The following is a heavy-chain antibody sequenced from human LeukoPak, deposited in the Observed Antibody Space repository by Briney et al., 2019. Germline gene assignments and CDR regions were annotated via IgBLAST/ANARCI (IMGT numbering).Heavy chain of an antibody. Sequence: PGGSLRLSCAASGFTFSSYSMNWVRQAPGKGLEWVSYISSSSSTIYYADSVKGRFTISRDNAKNSLYLQMNSLRAEDTAVYYCARLGTSTYYDFWSGYYTGGYYYYMDVWGKGTTVTVSS. J-gene: IGHJ6*03. CDR1: GFTFSSYS. CDR2: ISSSSSTI. V-gene: IGHV3-48*01. CDR3: ARLGTSTYYDFWSGYYTGGYYYYMDV. D-gene: IGHD3-3*01.